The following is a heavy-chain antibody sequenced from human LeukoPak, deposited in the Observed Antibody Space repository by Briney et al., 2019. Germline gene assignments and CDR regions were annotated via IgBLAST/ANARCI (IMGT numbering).Heavy chain of an antibody. Sequence: SETLSLTCAVYGGSFSGYYWSWIRQPPGKGLEWIGEINHSGSTNYNPSLKSRVTISVDTPKNQFSLKLSSVTAADTAVYYCASISSGWWTGYFDYWGQGTLVTVSS. J-gene: IGHJ4*02. CDR3: ASISSGWWTGYFDY. D-gene: IGHD6-19*01. CDR1: GGSFSGYY. V-gene: IGHV4-34*01. CDR2: INHSGST.